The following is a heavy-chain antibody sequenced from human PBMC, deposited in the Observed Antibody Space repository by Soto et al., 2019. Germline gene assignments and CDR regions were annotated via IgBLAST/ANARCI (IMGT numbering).Heavy chain of an antibody. J-gene: IGHJ4*02. CDR2: IYYSGST. D-gene: IGHD6-19*01. Sequence: SETLSLTCTVSGDSVSRGHYFWSWLRQPPGKGLEWIGYIYYSGSTTYNPSLKGRVTISMDTSENQFSLNLTSVTATDTAVYYCATWVYSSGWYDYFDSWGRGVLVTVSS. CDR3: ATWVYSSGWYDYFDS. CDR1: GDSVSRGHYF. V-gene: IGHV4-61*01.